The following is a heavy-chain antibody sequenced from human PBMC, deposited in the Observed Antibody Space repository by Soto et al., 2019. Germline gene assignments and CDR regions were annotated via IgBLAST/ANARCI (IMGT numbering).Heavy chain of an antibody. Sequence: SETLSLTCTVSGGSISSYYWSWIRQPPGKGLEWIGYIYYSGSTNYNPSLKSRVTISVDTSKNQFSLKLSSVTAADTAVYYCARLGSNYSNYHYYYMDVWGKGTTVTVSS. J-gene: IGHJ6*03. CDR1: GGSISSYY. CDR2: IYYSGST. V-gene: IGHV4-59*08. CDR3: ARLGSNYSNYHYYYMDV. D-gene: IGHD4-4*01.